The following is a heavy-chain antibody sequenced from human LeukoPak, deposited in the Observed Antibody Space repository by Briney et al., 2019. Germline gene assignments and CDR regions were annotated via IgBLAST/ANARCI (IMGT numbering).Heavy chain of an antibody. CDR2: IYYSGTT. J-gene: IGHJ4*02. CDR3: ARDRSFGVHDY. CDR1: GGSISTYY. D-gene: IGHD3-10*01. Sequence: PSETLSLTCTVSGGSISTYYWSWIRQPPGKGLEWIGYIYYSGTTNYNPSLKSRVTISVDTSKNQFSLKLSSVTAADTAVYYCARDRSFGVHDYWGQGTLVTVSS. V-gene: IGHV4-59*01.